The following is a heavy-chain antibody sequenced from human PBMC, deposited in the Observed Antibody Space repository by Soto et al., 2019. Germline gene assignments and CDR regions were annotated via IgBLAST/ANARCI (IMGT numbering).Heavy chain of an antibody. D-gene: IGHD3-22*01. J-gene: IGHJ4*02. CDR3: AKDGPPRFYYDSSDPYFDY. CDR1: GFTFSSYA. Sequence: XGSLRLSFAASGFTFSSYAMSWVRQAPGKGLEWVSAISGSGGSTYYADSVKGRFTISRDNSKNTLYLQMNSLRAEDTAVYYCAKDGPPRFYYDSSDPYFDYWGQGPLVTVSS. CDR2: ISGSGGST. V-gene: IGHV3-23*01.